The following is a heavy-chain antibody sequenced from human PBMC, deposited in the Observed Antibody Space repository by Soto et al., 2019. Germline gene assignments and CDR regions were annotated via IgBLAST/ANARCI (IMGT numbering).Heavy chain of an antibody. V-gene: IGHV3-23*01. Sequence: PGGSLRLSCAVSGFICSSYDMSWVRQAPGKGLEWVSTILVGGSTHYEDSVKGRFTISRDTSKNTVYLQMNSLTAGDTAVYYCAKATATGGGAFEIYGQVTMVTVSS. D-gene: IGHD2-8*02. J-gene: IGHJ3*02. CDR1: GFICSSYD. CDR3: AKATATGGGAFEI. CDR2: ILVGGST.